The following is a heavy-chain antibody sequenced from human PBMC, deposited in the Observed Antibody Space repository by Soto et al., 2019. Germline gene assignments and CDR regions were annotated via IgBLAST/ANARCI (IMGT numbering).Heavy chain of an antibody. Sequence: ASVKVSCKASGYTFTSYGISWVRQAPGQGLEWMGWSSVYNGNTNYAQKLQGRVTMTTDTSTSTVYMELRSLRSDDTAVYYCARGLPGNHYYGMDVWGQGTTVTVSS. V-gene: IGHV1-18*01. CDR3: ARGLPGNHYYGMDV. D-gene: IGHD2-2*01. CDR1: GYTFTSYG. CDR2: SSVYNGNT. J-gene: IGHJ6*02.